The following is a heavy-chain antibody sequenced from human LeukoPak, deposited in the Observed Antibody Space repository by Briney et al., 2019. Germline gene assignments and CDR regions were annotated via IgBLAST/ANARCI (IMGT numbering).Heavy chain of an antibody. CDR2: INPNSGGT. CDR1: GYTFTGYY. Sequence: ASVKVSCKASGYTFTGYYMHWVRQAPGQGLEWMGWINPNSGGTNYAQKFQGRVTMTRDTSISTAYMELSRLRSDDTAVYYCARDRRGTGKSFDYWGQGTLVTVSS. V-gene: IGHV1-2*02. J-gene: IGHJ4*02. CDR3: ARDRRGTGKSFDY. D-gene: IGHD2-8*02.